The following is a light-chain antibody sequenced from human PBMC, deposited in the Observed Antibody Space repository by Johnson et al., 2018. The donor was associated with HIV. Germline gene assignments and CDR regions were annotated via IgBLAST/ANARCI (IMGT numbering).Light chain of an antibody. Sequence: SVLTQPPSVSAAPGQKVTISCSGSTSSIGNNYVSWYQHLPGTAPKLLIYENNKRPSGIPARFFGSKSGTSATLGITGLQTGDEADYYCGTWVGSLSACVFGTGTKVTVL. CDR2: ENN. CDR3: GTWVGSLSACV. CDR1: TSSIGNNY. J-gene: IGLJ1*01. V-gene: IGLV1-51*02.